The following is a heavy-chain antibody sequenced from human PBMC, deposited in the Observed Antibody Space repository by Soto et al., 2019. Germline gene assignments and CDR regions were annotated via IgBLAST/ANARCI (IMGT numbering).Heavy chain of an antibody. D-gene: IGHD3-22*01. CDR1: GYTFTGYY. CDR2: INPNSGST. J-gene: IGHJ3*02. CDR3: ARDMEYYDSSGYYYVSAFDI. V-gene: IGHV1-2*02. Sequence: GASVKVSCKASGYTFTGYYMHWVRQAPGQGLEWMGWINPNSGSTNYAQKFQGRVTMTRDTSISTAYMELSRLRSDDTAVYYCARDMEYYDSSGYYYVSAFDIWGQGTMVTV.